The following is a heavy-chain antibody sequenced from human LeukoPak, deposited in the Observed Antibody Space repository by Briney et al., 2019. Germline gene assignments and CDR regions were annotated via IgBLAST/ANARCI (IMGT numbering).Heavy chain of an antibody. CDR3: ARPRVPDS. Sequence: PGGSLRLSCAASGFTFSSSWMSWVRQAPGKGLEWVANISSDGSETNYVDSVKGRFTISRDNAKNSLYLQMNSLRAEDTAVYYCARPRVPDSWGQGTLVIVSS. CDR2: ISSDGSET. V-gene: IGHV3-7*01. CDR1: GFTFSSSW. J-gene: IGHJ4*02.